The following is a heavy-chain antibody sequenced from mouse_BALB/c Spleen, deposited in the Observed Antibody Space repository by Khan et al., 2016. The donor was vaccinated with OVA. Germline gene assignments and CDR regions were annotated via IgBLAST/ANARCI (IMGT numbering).Heavy chain of an antibody. Sequence: VELVESGAELAKPGASVKMSCKASGYTFTNYWMHWVKQRPGQGLEWIGYINPSTGYTEYNQKFKDKATLTADKSSSTAYMQLSSLTSEDSAVYYCARRGNDYAWFAYWGQGTLVTVSA. V-gene: IGHV1-7*01. CDR3: ARRGNDYAWFAY. D-gene: IGHD2-4*01. CDR2: INPSTGYT. J-gene: IGHJ3*01. CDR1: GYTFTNYW.